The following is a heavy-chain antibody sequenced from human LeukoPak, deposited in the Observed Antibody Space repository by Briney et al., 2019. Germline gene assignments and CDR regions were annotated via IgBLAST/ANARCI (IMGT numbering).Heavy chain of an antibody. Sequence: GGSLRLSCAASGFTVSSNYMSWVRQAPGKGLEWVSVIYSGGSTYYADSVKGRFTISRDNSKNTLYLQMNSLRAEDTAVYYCARDPSSGGSCLYFDYWGQGTLVTVSS. J-gene: IGHJ4*02. D-gene: IGHD2-15*01. CDR2: IYSGGST. V-gene: IGHV3-66*01. CDR3: ARDPSSGGSCLYFDY. CDR1: GFTVSSNY.